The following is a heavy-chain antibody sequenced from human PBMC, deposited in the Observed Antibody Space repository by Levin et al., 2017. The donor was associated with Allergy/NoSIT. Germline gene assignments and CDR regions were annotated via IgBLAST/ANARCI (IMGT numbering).Heavy chain of an antibody. Sequence: SQTLSLTCDVYGGSFGGVYWSWLRQPPGKGLEWIGEISHRGSTTYKPSLKSRVTISLETSRNQFSVKLKSVTAADTAVYYCAVFSLRYGVFDIWGQGTMVTVSS. V-gene: IGHV4-34*01. D-gene: IGHD4-17*01. J-gene: IGHJ3*02. CDR3: AVFSLRYGVFDI. CDR2: ISHRGST. CDR1: GGSFGGVY.